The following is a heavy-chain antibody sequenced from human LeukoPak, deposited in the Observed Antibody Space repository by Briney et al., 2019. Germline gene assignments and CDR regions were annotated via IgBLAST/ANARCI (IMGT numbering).Heavy chain of an antibody. Sequence: GGSLRLSSAASGLTFSTYAMSWVRQAPGKGLEWVSTISGNGGTTYYADSVKGRFTISRDNSKNTLYLQMNSLRVEDTAVYYCAKPPPDSSSWLFDYWGQGTLVTVSS. D-gene: IGHD6-13*01. CDR2: ISGNGGTT. CDR1: GLTFSTYA. CDR3: AKPPPDSSSWLFDY. V-gene: IGHV3-23*01. J-gene: IGHJ4*02.